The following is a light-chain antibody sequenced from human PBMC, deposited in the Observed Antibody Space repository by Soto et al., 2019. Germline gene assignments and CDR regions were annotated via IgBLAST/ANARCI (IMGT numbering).Light chain of an antibody. CDR2: DAS. CDR1: QSVSSY. Sequence: EIVLTQSPATLSLSPGERATISCRASQSVSSYLAWYQQKPGQAPRLLIYDASTRATGIPARFSGSGSGTEFPLTISSLEPEDFAVYYCQQRSNWPPFTFGQGTRLEIK. CDR3: QQRSNWPPFT. J-gene: IGKJ5*01. V-gene: IGKV3-11*01.